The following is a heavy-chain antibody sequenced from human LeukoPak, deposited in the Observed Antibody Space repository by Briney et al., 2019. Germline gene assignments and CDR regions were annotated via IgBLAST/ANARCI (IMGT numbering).Heavy chain of an antibody. CDR2: INPNSGGT. CDR3: ARSSVEHSYGYWSWFDP. J-gene: IGHJ5*02. CDR1: GYTFTGYY. Sequence: ASVKVSCKASGYTFTGYYMHWVRQAPGQGLEWMGWINPNSGGTNYAQKFQGRVTMTRDTSISTAYMELSRLRSDDTAVYYCARSSVEHSYGYWSWFDPWGQGTLVTVSS. V-gene: IGHV1-2*02. D-gene: IGHD5-18*01.